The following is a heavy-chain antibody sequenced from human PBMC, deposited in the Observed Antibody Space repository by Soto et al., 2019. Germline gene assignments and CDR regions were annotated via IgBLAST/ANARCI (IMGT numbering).Heavy chain of an antibody. CDR2: IYYSGRT. D-gene: IGHD4-17*01. J-gene: IGHJ1*01. CDR3: ARDGLDYGGKGQYFQH. Sequence: QVQLQESGPGLVKPSQTLSLTCTVSGGSISSGGYYWSWIRQHPGKGLEWIGYIYYSGRTYYNPSLKSRVTISVDTSKHQFSLKLSSVTAADTAVYYCARDGLDYGGKGQYFQHWGQGTLVTVSS. CDR1: GGSISSGGYY. V-gene: IGHV4-31*03.